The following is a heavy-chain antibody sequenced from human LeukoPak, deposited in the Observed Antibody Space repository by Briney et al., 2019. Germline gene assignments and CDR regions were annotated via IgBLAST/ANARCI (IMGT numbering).Heavy chain of an antibody. Sequence: LPGGSLRLSCAASGFPFSIYAMSWVRQAPGKGLEWVSGISGSGASTYYADSVNGRFTISRDNSKNTLYLQMNSLRAEDTAVYYCAKDLKGYNYGYFDYWGQGTLVTVSS. J-gene: IGHJ4*02. D-gene: IGHD5-18*01. V-gene: IGHV3-23*01. CDR3: AKDLKGYNYGYFDY. CDR1: GFPFSIYA. CDR2: ISGSGAST.